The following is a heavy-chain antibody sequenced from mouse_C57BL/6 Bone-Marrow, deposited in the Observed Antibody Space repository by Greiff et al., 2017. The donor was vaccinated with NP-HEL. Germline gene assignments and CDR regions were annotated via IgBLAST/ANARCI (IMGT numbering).Heavy chain of an antibody. CDR1: GFTFSSYG. Sequence: EVNVVESGGDLVKPGGSLKLSCAASGFTFSSYGMSWVRQTPDKRLEWVATISSGGSYTYYPDCVKGRFTISRDNAKNTLYLKMSSLKSEDTAMYYCARHYYSNYFDYWGQGTTLTVSS. CDR3: ARHYYSNYFDY. J-gene: IGHJ2*01. CDR2: ISSGGSYT. V-gene: IGHV5-6*01. D-gene: IGHD2-5*01.